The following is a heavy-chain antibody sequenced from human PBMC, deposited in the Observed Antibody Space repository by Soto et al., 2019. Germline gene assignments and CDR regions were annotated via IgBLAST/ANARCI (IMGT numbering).Heavy chain of an antibody. CDR3: ARFRFGELLLDY. CDR1: GGSISSSSYY. V-gene: IGHV4-39*01. J-gene: IGHJ4*02. Sequence: SETLSLTCTVSGGSISSSSYYWGWIRQPPGKGLEWIGSIYYSGSTYYNPSLKSRVTISVDTSKNQFSLKLSSVTAADTAVYYCARFRFGELLLDYWGQGTLVTVSS. D-gene: IGHD3-10*01. CDR2: IYYSGST.